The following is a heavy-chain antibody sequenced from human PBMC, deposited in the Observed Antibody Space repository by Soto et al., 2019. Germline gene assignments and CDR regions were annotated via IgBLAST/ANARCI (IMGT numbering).Heavy chain of an antibody. D-gene: IGHD3-3*01. Sequence: ASVKVSCKASGYTFTSYAVHWVRQAPGQRLEWMGWINAGNGNTKYSQKFQGRVTITRDTSASTAYMELSSLRSEDTAVYYCARDLRVGYDFWSGYGGDFDYWGQGTLVTVSS. V-gene: IGHV1-3*01. CDR2: INAGNGNT. CDR3: ARDLRVGYDFWSGYGGDFDY. J-gene: IGHJ4*02. CDR1: GYTFTSYA.